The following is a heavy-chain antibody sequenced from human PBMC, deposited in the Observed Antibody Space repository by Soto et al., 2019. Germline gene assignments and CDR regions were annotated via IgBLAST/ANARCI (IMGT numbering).Heavy chain of an antibody. CDR1: GFTFSSYS. V-gene: IGHV3-21*01. CDR3: ARGNSSSWYYYYYGMDV. J-gene: IGHJ6*02. D-gene: IGHD6-6*01. Sequence: LRLSCAASGFTFSSYSMNWVRQAPGKGLEWVSSISSSSSYIYYADSVKGRFTISRDNAKNSLYLQMNSLRAEDTAVYYCARGNSSSWYYYYYGMDVWGQGTTVTVSS. CDR2: ISSSSSYI.